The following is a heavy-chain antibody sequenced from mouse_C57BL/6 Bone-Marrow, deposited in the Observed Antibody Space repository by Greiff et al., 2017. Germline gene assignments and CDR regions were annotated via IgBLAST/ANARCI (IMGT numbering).Heavy chain of an antibody. D-gene: IGHD1-1*01. CDR2: IDPSDSET. V-gene: IGHV1-52*01. CDR3: ERGLRELLAMDD. J-gene: IGHJ4*01. Sequence: QVQLQQPGAELVRPGSSVKLSCKASGYTFTSYWMHWVKQRPIQGLEWIGNIDPSDSETHYNQKFKDKATLTVDKSSSTAYMQLSSLTSADSAVYYCERGLRELLAMDDWGQGTSVTVSA. CDR1: GYTFTSYW.